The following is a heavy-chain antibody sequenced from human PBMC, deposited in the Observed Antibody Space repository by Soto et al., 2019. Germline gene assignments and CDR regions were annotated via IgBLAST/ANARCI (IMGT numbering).Heavy chain of an antibody. D-gene: IGHD2-15*01. CDR2: FDPEDGET. J-gene: IGHJ4*02. CDR3: ATVGCSGGSCYAADYYFDY. V-gene: IGHV1-24*01. CDR1: GYTLTELS. Sequence: ASVKVSCKVSGYTLTELSMHWVRQAPGKGLEWMGGFDPEDGETIYAQKFQGRVTITEDTSTDTAYMELSSLRSEDTAVYYCATVGCSGGSCYAADYYFDYWGQGTLVTVSS.